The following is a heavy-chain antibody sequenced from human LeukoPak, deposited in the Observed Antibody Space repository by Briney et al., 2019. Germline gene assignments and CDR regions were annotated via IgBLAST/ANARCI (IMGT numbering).Heavy chain of an antibody. CDR3: AGVLTSHYSNYVFDY. Sequence: ASVKVSCKASGYTFTGYYMHWVRQAPGQGLEWMGWINPNSGGTNYAQKFQGRVTMTRDTSISTAYMELSRLRSDDTAVYYCAGVLTSHYSNYVFDYWGQGTLVTVSS. V-gene: IGHV1-2*02. D-gene: IGHD4-11*01. CDR2: INPNSGGT. J-gene: IGHJ4*02. CDR1: GYTFTGYY.